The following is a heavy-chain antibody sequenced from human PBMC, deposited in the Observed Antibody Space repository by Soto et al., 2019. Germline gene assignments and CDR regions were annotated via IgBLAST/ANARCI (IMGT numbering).Heavy chain of an antibody. Sequence: GGSLRLSCAASGFTFSDYYMSWIRQAPGKGLEWVSYISSSSSYTNYADSVKGRFTISRDNAKNSLYLQMNSLRAEDTAVYYCAREGLLLQTAVDYSGQGTLVTVYS. CDR1: GFTFSDYY. CDR3: AREGLLLQTAVDY. J-gene: IGHJ4*02. CDR2: ISSSSSYT. V-gene: IGHV3-11*06. D-gene: IGHD3-22*01.